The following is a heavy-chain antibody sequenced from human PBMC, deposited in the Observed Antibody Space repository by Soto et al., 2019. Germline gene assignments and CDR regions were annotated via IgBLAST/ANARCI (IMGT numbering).Heavy chain of an antibody. Sequence: ASVKVSCKASGYTFTSYYIHWVRQAPGQGLEWMGVINPSGGTSTSAQKFQGRVTMTTDTSTSTASLELSSLRSKDTAVFYCAREHKDRYDHNSPEYDDFGVDVWGQGTTGTVS. D-gene: IGHD3-22*01. CDR3: AREHKDRYDHNSPEYDDFGVDV. CDR1: GYTFTSYY. CDR2: INPSGGTS. J-gene: IGHJ6*02. V-gene: IGHV1-46*01.